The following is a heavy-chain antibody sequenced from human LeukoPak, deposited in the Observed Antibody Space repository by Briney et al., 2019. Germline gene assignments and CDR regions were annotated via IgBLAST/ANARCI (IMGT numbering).Heavy chain of an antibody. CDR2: MNPNSGNT. Sequence: ASVKVSCKASGYTFTSYDINWVRQATGQGLEWMGWMNPNSGNTGYAQKFQGRVTITRNTSISTAYMELSSLRSEDMAVYYCARRQLLRAQNPWGQGTLVTVSS. V-gene: IGHV1-8*03. D-gene: IGHD2-2*01. CDR1: GYTFTSYD. CDR3: ARRQLLRAQNP. J-gene: IGHJ5*02.